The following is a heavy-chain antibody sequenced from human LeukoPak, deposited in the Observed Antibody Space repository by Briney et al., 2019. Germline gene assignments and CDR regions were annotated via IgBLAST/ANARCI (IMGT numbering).Heavy chain of an antibody. CDR1: GFTFSSYW. V-gene: IGHV3-7*01. D-gene: IGHD1-26*01. CDR2: IKQDGSEK. CDR3: ARCSGSYFSLARYFDY. J-gene: IGHJ4*02. Sequence: AGGPLRLSCAASGFTFSSYWMSWVRQAPGKGLEWVANIKQDGSEKYYVDSVKGRFTISRDNAKNSLYLQTNSLRAEDTAVYYCARCSGSYFSLARYFDYWGQGTLVTVSS.